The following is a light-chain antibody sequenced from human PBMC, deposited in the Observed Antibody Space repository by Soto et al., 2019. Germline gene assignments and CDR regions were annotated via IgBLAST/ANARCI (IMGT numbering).Light chain of an antibody. CDR1: QSVSRN. Sequence: VMTQSPATLSVSPGERATLSCRASQSVSRNLAWYRQKPGQAPGLLIYDASTRATGIPDRFSGSGSDTEFTLTISSLQSEDFVVYYCQQYYQWPRTFGQGTRVEI. CDR2: DAS. CDR3: QQYYQWPRT. J-gene: IGKJ1*01. V-gene: IGKV3-15*01.